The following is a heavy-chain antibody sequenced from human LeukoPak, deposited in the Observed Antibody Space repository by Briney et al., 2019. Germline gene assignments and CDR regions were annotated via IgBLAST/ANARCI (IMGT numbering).Heavy chain of an antibody. J-gene: IGHJ6*03. CDR3: ARGLTIFGVTGIHDYYYMDV. CDR2: ISPGGTP. Sequence: SETLSLTCSVSGYSISSHYWTWVRQPAGKGLEWIGQISPGGTPRYNPSLDSRVTVSLDTSKNQVSLSLTSVTAADTAVYYCARGLTIFGVTGIHDYYYMDVWGKGTTVTVSS. V-gene: IGHV4-4*07. CDR1: GYSISSHY. D-gene: IGHD3-3*01.